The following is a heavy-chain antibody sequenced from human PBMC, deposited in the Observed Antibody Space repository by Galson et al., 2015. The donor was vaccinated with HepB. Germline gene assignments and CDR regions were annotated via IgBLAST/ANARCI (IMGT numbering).Heavy chain of an antibody. J-gene: IGHJ5*02. CDR2: INHSGST. Sequence: ETLSLTCAVYGGSFSGYYWNWIRQPPGKGLEWIGEINHSGSTNYNPSLKSRVTISVDTSKNQFSLKLSSVTAADTAVYYCAGGGKRKGSGWYWFDPWGQGTLVTVSS. V-gene: IGHV4-34*01. CDR3: AGGGKRKGSGWYWFDP. D-gene: IGHD6-19*01. CDR1: GGSFSGYY.